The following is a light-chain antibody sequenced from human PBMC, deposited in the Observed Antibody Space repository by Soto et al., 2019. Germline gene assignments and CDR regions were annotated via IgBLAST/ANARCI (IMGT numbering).Light chain of an antibody. CDR3: QHYNSYSEA. V-gene: IGKV1-5*01. CDR1: QSCSDW. CDR2: DAS. J-gene: IGKJ1*01. Sequence: DIQMTQSPSTLSASVGDRVTITCRASQSCSDWLAWYQQKPGKAPKLLIYDASSLDIGVPSRFSGSGSGTEFTLTISSLQPDDFATYYCQHYNSYSEAFGQGTKVDIK.